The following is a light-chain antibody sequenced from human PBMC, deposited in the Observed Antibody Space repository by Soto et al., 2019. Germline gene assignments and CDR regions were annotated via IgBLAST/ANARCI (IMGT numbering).Light chain of an antibody. Sequence: QSVLTQPPSASGTPGQRVSISCSGYSSSIGTNFVYWYQQLPGTAPKVLIHSDNQRPSGVPDRFSGFKSGTSASLAISGLRSDDEADYYCAAWDDNLSTYVFGSGTKLTVL. CDR3: AAWDDNLSTYV. V-gene: IGLV1-47*02. CDR2: SDN. J-gene: IGLJ1*01. CDR1: SSSIGTNF.